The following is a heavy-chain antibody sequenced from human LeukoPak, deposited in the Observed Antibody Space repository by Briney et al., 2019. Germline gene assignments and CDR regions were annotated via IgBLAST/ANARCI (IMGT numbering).Heavy chain of an antibody. J-gene: IGHJ4*02. CDR1: GLTVSSNY. CDR2: IYSVGST. Sequence: GGSLRLSCVASGLTVSSNYMTWVRQAPGKGLEWVSVIYSVGSTYYADSVKGRFTISRDNSKGTLYLQMNSLRAEDTAVYYCAREQWELQRAFDYWGRGTLVTVSS. V-gene: IGHV3-66*01. CDR3: AREQWELQRAFDY. D-gene: IGHD1-26*01.